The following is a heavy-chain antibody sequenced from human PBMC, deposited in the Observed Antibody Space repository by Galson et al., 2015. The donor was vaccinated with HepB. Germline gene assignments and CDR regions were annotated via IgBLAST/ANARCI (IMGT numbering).Heavy chain of an antibody. CDR2: IYWDGDK. D-gene: IGHD3-10*01. V-gene: IGHV2-5*02. J-gene: IGHJ4*02. Sequence: PALVNPTQTLTLPCPFSGFSLSTSGVSVGWIRQPPGKALEWLALIYWDGDKRYSTSLKSRLTITKDTSKNQEVLTMTNMDPRDTATYYCVPTRGEGSYPFDYWGQGTLVTVSS. CDR1: GFSLSTSGVS. CDR3: VPTRGEGSYPFDY.